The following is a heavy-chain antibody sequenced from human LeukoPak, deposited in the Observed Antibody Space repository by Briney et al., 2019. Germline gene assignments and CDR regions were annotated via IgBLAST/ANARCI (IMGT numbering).Heavy chain of an antibody. J-gene: IGHJ5*02. CDR1: GGSISSGGYY. V-gene: IGHV4-31*03. Sequence: PSETLSLTCTVSGGSISSGGYYWSWIRQHPGKGLEWIGYIYYSGSTYYNPSLKSRVTISVDTSKNQFSLKLSSVTAADTAMYYCARGIGYCSSTSCENWFGPWGQGTLVTVSP. D-gene: IGHD2-2*01. CDR2: IYYSGST. CDR3: ARGIGYCSSTSCENWFGP.